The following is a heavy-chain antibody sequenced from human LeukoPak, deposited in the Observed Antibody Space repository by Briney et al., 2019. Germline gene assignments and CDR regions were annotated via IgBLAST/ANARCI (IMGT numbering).Heavy chain of an antibody. J-gene: IGHJ4*02. CDR3: AREAVVPAASRYIDY. CDR1: GGSISSGDYY. Sequence: AQTLSLTCTVSGGSISSGDYYWSWIRQPPWKGLEWIGYIYYSGSTYYNPSLKSRVTISVDTFKNQFSLKLSSVTAADTAVYYCAREAVVPAASRYIDYWGQGTLVTVSS. CDR2: IYYSGST. D-gene: IGHD2-2*01. V-gene: IGHV4-30-4*01.